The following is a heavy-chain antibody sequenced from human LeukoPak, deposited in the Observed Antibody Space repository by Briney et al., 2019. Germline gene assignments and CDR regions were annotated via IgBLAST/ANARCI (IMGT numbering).Heavy chain of an antibody. CDR1: GASISTSSYY. Sequence: SETLSLTCTVSGASISTSSYYWGWIRQPPGKGLEWIGTIYYSGSTYYNPSLKSRVTISVDTSKNQFSLKLTSVTAADTAMFYCARGKDYYDSNWFDPWGQGTLVTVSS. J-gene: IGHJ5*02. CDR3: ARGKDYYDSNWFDP. V-gene: IGHV4-39*01. D-gene: IGHD3-22*01. CDR2: IYYSGST.